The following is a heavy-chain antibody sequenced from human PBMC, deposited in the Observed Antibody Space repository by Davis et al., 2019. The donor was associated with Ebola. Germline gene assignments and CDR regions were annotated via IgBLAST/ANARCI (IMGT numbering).Heavy chain of an antibody. D-gene: IGHD3-9*01. J-gene: IGHJ6*02. CDR1: GFTFSHYV. CDR3: AKDLSPYFDYPDYYYGLDV. CDR2: ITNSGVTA. V-gene: IGHV3-23*01. Sequence: GESLKISCAASGFTFSHYVITWVRQAPGKGLEWVSMITNSGVTADYADSVKGRFTISRDNSKDTVFLQMNSLRAEDTAVYYCAKDLSPYFDYPDYYYGLDVWGQGTTVTVSS.